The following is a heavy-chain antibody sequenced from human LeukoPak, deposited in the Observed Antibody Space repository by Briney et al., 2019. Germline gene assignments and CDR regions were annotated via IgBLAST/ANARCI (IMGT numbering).Heavy chain of an antibody. J-gene: IGHJ4*02. V-gene: IGHV3-23*01. D-gene: IGHD3-10*01. Sequence: PGGSLRLSCAASGAIFSNHDMSWVRQAPGKGLEWVSLISGTGVTTYYAASVKGRFTISRDNSKNTLYLQMNSLRAEDTALYYCASTSMVRGVITPFDYWGQGTLVTVSS. CDR3: ASTSMVRGVITPFDY. CDR2: ISGTGVTT. CDR1: GAIFSNHD.